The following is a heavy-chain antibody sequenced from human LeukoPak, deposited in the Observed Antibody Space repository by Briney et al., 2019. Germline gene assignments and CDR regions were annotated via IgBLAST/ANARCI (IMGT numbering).Heavy chain of an antibody. J-gene: IGHJ4*02. Sequence: GGSLRLSCAASGFTFSSYSMNWVRQAPGKGLEWVSSISSSSSYIYHADSVKGRFTISRDNAKNSLYLQMNSLRAEDTAVYYCARDLGGYSYGLFDYWGQGTLVTVSS. CDR2: ISSSSSYI. D-gene: IGHD5-18*01. CDR1: GFTFSSYS. CDR3: ARDLGGYSYGLFDY. V-gene: IGHV3-21*01.